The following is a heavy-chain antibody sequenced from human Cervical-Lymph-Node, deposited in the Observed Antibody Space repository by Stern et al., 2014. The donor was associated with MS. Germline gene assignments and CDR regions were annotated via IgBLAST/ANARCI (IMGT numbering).Heavy chain of an antibody. J-gene: IGHJ4*02. CDR1: GGTFNTYT. Sequence: MQLVESGAEVKKPVSSVRVSCKASGGTFNTYTVYWVRQAPGQGLEWMGKIIPMLDLPVYAQRFQGRVTITLDKSTSTAYIDLNSLTSEDTAVYYCARPRGREAASALDYWGQGTLVTVSS. V-gene: IGHV1-69*09. D-gene: IGHD1-26*01. CDR3: ARPRGREAASALDY. CDR2: IIPMLDLP.